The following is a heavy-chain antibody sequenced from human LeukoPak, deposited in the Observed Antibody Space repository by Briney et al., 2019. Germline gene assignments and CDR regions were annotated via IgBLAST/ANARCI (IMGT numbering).Heavy chain of an antibody. J-gene: IGHJ4*02. Sequence: GGSLRLSCAASGFTFSSYGMSWVRQAPGKGLEYVSAISSNGGSTYYANSVKGRFTISRDNSKNTLYLQMGSLRAEDMAVYYCARGGLADMGDYWGQGTLVTVSS. CDR3: ARGGLADMGDY. CDR2: ISSNGGST. CDR1: GFTFSSYG. D-gene: IGHD3/OR15-3a*01. V-gene: IGHV3-64*01.